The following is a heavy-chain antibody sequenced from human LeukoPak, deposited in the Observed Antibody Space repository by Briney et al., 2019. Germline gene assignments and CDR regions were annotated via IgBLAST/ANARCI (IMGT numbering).Heavy chain of an antibody. CDR3: ARDRYGSGSYGINAFDI. CDR2: IIPIFGTA. CDR1: GGTFSSYA. D-gene: IGHD3-10*01. V-gene: IGHV1-69*05. J-gene: IGHJ3*02. Sequence: ASVKVSCKASGGTFSSYAISWVRQAPGQGLEWMGGIIPIFGTANYAQKFQGRVTITTDESTSTAYMELSSLRSEDTAVYYCARDRYGSGSYGINAFDIWGQGTMVTVSS.